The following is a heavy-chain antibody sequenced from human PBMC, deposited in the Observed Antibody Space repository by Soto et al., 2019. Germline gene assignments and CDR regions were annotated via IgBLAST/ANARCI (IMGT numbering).Heavy chain of an antibody. J-gene: IGHJ4*02. Sequence: GGSLRLSCAASGFTFSSYAMNWVRQAPGKGLEWVSSISPSGDNTYYADSVKGRFTISRDSSKNMLYLQMNSLRAEDTAVYYCAKSGSHSYFDNWGQGTLVTVSS. D-gene: IGHD1-26*01. CDR3: AKSGSHSYFDN. V-gene: IGHV3-23*01. CDR2: ISPSGDNT. CDR1: GFTFSSYA.